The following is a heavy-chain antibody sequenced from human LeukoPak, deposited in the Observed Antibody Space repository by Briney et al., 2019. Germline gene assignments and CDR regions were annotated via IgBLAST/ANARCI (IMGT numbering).Heavy chain of an antibody. CDR2: FSSSSSYI. J-gene: IGHJ6*03. V-gene: IGHV3-21*01. CDR1: GFTFSISS. D-gene: IGHD3-22*01. Sequence: GGSLRLSCAASGFTFSISSMNWVRQAPGKGLEWVSSFSSSSSYIYYADSVKGRFTISRDNAKNSLYLQMSSLRAEDTAVYYCAREVKDSSGYYPQGYYFYYMDVWGKGTTVTVSS. CDR3: AREVKDSSGYYPQGYYFYYMDV.